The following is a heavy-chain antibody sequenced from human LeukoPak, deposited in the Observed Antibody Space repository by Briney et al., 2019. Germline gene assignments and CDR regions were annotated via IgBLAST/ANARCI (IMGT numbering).Heavy chain of an antibody. J-gene: IGHJ4*02. CDR2: IHNSGTS. CDR3: TRGAGWLIDY. Sequence: SETLSLTCTVSGGSISSYYWSWIRQPPGKGLEWIGYIHNSGTSTYNLSLKSRVTISADTSKNQFSLKLNSMTTADTAVYYCTRGAGWLIDYWGQGILVTVSS. V-gene: IGHV4-59*01. D-gene: IGHD3-16*01. CDR1: GGSISSYY.